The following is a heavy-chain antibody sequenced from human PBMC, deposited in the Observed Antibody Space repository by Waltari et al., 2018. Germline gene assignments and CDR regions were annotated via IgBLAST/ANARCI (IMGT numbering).Heavy chain of an antibody. D-gene: IGHD2-15*01. CDR1: GGSFSGYY. CDR2: INHSGST. J-gene: IGHJ6*03. V-gene: IGHV4-34*01. CDR3: ARLRMVTVHYYYYMDV. Sequence: QVQLQQWGAGLLKPSETLSLTCAVYGGSFSGYYWSCIRQPPGKGLEWIGEINHSGSTNYNPSLKSRVTISVDTSKNQFSLKLSSVTAADTAVYYCARLRMVTVHYYYYMDVWGKGTTVTISS.